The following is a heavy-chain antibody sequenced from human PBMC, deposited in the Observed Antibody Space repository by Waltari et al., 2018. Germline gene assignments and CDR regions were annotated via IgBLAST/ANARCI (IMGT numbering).Heavy chain of an antibody. V-gene: IGHV4-34*01. J-gene: IGHJ3*02. CDR1: GGSFSGNY. CDR2: INHSGST. CDR3: ARRMAGEKVATLMGYAFDI. D-gene: IGHD5-12*01. Sequence: VRLQQGGAGRLKPPEPLSLPCAAYGGSFSGNYWSWIRRPQGKGLEWIGEINHSGSTNYNPSLKSRVTISVDTSKNQFSLKLSSVTAADTAVYYCARRMAGEKVATLMGYAFDIWGQGTMVTVSS.